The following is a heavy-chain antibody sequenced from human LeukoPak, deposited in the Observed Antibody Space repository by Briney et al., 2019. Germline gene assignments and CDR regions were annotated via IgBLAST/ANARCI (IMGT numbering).Heavy chain of an antibody. CDR1: GFSFSTYW. CDR2: IKQDGSEK. Sequence: GGSLRLSCAASGFSFSTYWMSWVRQAPGKGLEWVANIKQDGSEKYYVGSAKGRFTISRDNAKNSLYLQMNSPRAEDTAVYYCATDLGSSRPNFWGQGSLVTVSS. D-gene: IGHD6-13*01. V-gene: IGHV3-7*01. J-gene: IGHJ4*02. CDR3: ATDLGSSRPNF.